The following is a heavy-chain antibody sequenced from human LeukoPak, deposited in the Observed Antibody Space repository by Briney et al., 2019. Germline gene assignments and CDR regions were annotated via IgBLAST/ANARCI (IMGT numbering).Heavy chain of an antibody. CDR2: ISSSSSFI. Sequence: GGSLRLSCAASGFTFSTYSMNWVRQAPGKGLEWVSSISSSSSFIYYADSVKGRFTISRDNAKNSLFLEMNSLRAEVTAVYYCASELGDYWGQGTLVTVSS. CDR3: ASELGDY. D-gene: IGHD7-27*01. CDR1: GFTFSTYS. J-gene: IGHJ4*02. V-gene: IGHV3-21*01.